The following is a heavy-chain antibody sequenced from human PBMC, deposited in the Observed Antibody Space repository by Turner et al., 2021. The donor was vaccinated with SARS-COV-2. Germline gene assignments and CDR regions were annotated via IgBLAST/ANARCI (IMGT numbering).Heavy chain of an antibody. CDR2: IYYRGST. V-gene: IGHV4-59*01. CDR1: GASISSYY. CDR3: ARELTNNWFDP. D-gene: IGHD3-10*01. Sequence: QVLMQASGPGLGKPSETLSLTCTVSGASISSYYWAWIRQPPGKRLEWIGYIYYRGSTNYNPSLKSRVTISVDTSKNQFSLKLTSVTAADTAVYFCARELTNNWFDPWGQGTLVTVSS. J-gene: IGHJ5*02.